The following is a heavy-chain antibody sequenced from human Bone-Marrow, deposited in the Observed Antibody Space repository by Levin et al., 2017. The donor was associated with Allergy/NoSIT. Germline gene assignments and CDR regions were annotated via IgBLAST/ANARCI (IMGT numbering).Heavy chain of an antibody. D-gene: IGHD4-11*01. Sequence: SQTLSLTCAVSGFSIGSDYYWGWIRQPPGKGLEWIGSILNSGSTFYNPSLKSRVSISIDTSKNQFSLMLSSVTAADTAVYYCARDYSWDYWGQGTLVTVSS. CDR2: ILNSGST. CDR3: ARDYSWDY. V-gene: IGHV4-38-2*02. CDR1: GFSIGSDYY. J-gene: IGHJ4*02.